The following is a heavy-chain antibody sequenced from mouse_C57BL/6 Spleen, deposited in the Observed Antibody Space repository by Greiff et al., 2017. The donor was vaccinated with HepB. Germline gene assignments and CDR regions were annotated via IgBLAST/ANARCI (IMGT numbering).Heavy chain of an antibody. CDR2: ISSGGDYI. Sequence: DVKLVESGEGLVKPGGSLKLSCAASGFTFSSYAMSWVRQTPEKRLEWVAYISSGGDYIYYADTVKGRFTISRDNARHTLYLQMSSLKSEDTAMYYCTSLYDGYFSYYAMDYWGQGTSVTVSS. CDR3: TSLYDGYFSYYAMDY. D-gene: IGHD2-3*01. CDR1: GFTFSSYA. V-gene: IGHV5-9-1*02. J-gene: IGHJ4*01.